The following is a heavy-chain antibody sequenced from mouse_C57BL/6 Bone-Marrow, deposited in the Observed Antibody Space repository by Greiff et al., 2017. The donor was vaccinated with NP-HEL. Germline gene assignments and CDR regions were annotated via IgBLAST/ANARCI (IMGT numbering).Heavy chain of an antibody. CDR1: GFSLTSYG. D-gene: IGHD2-3*01. Sequence: VKLMESGPGLVQPSQSLSITCTVSGFSLTSYGVHWVRQPPGKGLEWLGVIWSGGRTDYNAAFIYRLSISKDHSKSQVFFKMNSLQADDTAIYYCAKNYDGYLYWYFDVWGTGTTVTVSS. V-gene: IGHV2-4*01. CDR2: IWSGGRT. J-gene: IGHJ1*03. CDR3: AKNYDGYLYWYFDV.